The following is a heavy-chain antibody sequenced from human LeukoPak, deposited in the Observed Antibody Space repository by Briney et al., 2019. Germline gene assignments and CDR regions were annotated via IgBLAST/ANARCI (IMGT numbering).Heavy chain of an antibody. CDR2: IYYSRST. V-gene: IGHV4-39*01. CDR1: GGSISSGSYY. D-gene: IGHD3-22*01. CDR3: ARHVIGHYYDSSGYEPPYNWFDP. J-gene: IGHJ5*02. Sequence: SETLSLTCTVSGGSISSGSYYWSWIRQPAGKGLEWIGSIYYSRSTYYNPSLKSRVTISVDTSKNQFSLKLSSVTAADTAVYYCARHVIGHYYDSSGYEPPYNWFDPWGQGTLVTVSS.